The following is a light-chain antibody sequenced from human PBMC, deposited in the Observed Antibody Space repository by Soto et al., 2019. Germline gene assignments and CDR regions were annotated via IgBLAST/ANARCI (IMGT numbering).Light chain of an antibody. CDR2: LGS. CDR3: MQALQTPIT. V-gene: IGKV2-28*01. Sequence: DRVMTQSPLSLAVTPGEPASISCRSGQSLLYSNGYNYLDWYLQKSGQSPQLLIYLGSNRASGVPDRFSGSGSGTDFTLKISRVEAEDVGVYYCMQALQTPITFGQGTRLEIK. CDR1: QSLLYSNGYNY. J-gene: IGKJ5*01.